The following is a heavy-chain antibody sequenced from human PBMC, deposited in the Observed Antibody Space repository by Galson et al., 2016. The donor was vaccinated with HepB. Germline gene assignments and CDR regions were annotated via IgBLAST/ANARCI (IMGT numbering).Heavy chain of an antibody. CDR3: AKVPSMVRGF. J-gene: IGHJ3*01. CDR2: INIDGTSI. Sequence: SLRLSCAASGFTFTNYDIHWVRQAPGTGLVWVSRINIDGTSITYADSVKGRFAISRDNAKNTVHLQMNSLRAEDTAVYYCAKVPSMVRGFWGQGTMVTVSS. CDR1: GFTFTNYD. V-gene: IGHV3-74*01. D-gene: IGHD3-10*01.